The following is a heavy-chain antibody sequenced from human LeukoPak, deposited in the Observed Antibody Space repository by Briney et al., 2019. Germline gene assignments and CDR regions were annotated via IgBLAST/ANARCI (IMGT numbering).Heavy chain of an antibody. CDR3: ARDPRGYSGYEGYFDY. Sequence: GGSLRLSCAASGFTFSSYAMSWVRQAPGKGLEWVAVISYDGSNKYYADSVKGRFTISRDNSKNTLYLQMNSLRAEDTAVYYCARDPRGYSGYEGYFDYWGQGTLVTVSS. CDR1: GFTFSSYA. CDR2: ISYDGSNK. D-gene: IGHD5-12*01. J-gene: IGHJ4*02. V-gene: IGHV3-30*04.